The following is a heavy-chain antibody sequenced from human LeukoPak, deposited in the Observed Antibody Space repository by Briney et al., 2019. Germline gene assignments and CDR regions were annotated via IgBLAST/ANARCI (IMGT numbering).Heavy chain of an antibody. J-gene: IGHJ6*02. V-gene: IGHV4-59*08. CDR3: ARHLFSGIANLHYYYGMDV. D-gene: IGHD6-13*01. Sequence: SETLSLTCTVSGGSISSYYWSWIRQPPGKGLEWIGYIYYSGSTNYNPSLKSRVTISVGTSKNQFSPKLSSVTAADTAVYYCARHLFSGIANLHYYYGMDVWGQGTTVTVSS. CDR1: GGSISSYY. CDR2: IYYSGST.